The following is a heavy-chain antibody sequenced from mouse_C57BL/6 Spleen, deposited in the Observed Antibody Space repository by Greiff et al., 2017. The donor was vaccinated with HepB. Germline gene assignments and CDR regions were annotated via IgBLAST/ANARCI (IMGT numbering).Heavy chain of an antibody. Sequence: VMLVESGAELARPGASVKLSCKASGYTFTSYGISWVKQRTGQGLEWIGEIYPRSGNTYYNEKFKGKATMTADKSSSTAYMELRSLTSEDSAVYFCARWLGRGYAMDYWGQGTSVTVSS. J-gene: IGHJ4*01. V-gene: IGHV1-81*01. CDR3: ARWLGRGYAMDY. CDR1: GYTFTSYG. D-gene: IGHD4-1*01. CDR2: IYPRSGNT.